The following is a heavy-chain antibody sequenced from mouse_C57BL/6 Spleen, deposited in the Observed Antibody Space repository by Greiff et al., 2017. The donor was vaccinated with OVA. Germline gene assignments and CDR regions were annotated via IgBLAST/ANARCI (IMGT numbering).Heavy chain of an antibody. CDR2: INPSNGGT. CDR3: ARQLRPFYYAMDY. V-gene: IGHV1-53*01. J-gene: IGHJ4*01. Sequence: VQLQQPGTELVKPGASVKLSCKASGYTFTSYWMHWVKQRPGQGLEWIGNINPSNGGTNYNEKFKSKATLTVDKSSSTAYMQLSSLTSEDSAVYYCARQLRPFYYAMDYWGQGTSVTVSS. CDR1: GYTFTSYW. D-gene: IGHD3-2*02.